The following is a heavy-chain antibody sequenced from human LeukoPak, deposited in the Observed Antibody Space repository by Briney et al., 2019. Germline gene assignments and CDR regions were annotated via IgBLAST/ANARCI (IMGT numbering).Heavy chain of an antibody. Sequence: PGGSLRLSCIASGFTFSNNAMSWVRQAPGKGLDWVSAISDSGGTIYDADSVKGRFTISRDNSKNTLYLQMNSLRVEDTAVYYCAKHSSGWFYFDSWGQGTLVAVSS. D-gene: IGHD6-19*01. CDR2: ISDSGGTI. V-gene: IGHV3-23*01. CDR3: AKHSSGWFYFDS. J-gene: IGHJ4*02. CDR1: GFTFSNNA.